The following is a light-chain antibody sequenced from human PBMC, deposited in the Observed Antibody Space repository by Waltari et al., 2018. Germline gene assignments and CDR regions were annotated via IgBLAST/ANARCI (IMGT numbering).Light chain of an antibody. CDR1: QSISSY. V-gene: IGKV1-39*01. CDR3: QQSYSTPRT. Sequence: DIQMTQSPSSLSASVGDRVTITCRASQSISSYLNWYQQKPGKAPNLLIYAASSFQSGVPSRFSGSGSGTDFTRTISSLQPEDFATYYCQQSYSTPRTFGQGTKVEIK. J-gene: IGKJ1*01. CDR2: AAS.